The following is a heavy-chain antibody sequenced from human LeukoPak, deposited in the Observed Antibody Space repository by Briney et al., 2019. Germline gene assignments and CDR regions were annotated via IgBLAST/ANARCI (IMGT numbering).Heavy chain of an antibody. CDR3: SRASILEWLSEVVDWLDP. D-gene: IGHD3-3*01. Sequence: ASVKVSCKASGYTFTGYYMHWVRQAPGQGLEWMGWINPNSGGTNYAQKFQGRVTMTRDTSISTAYMELSRLRSDDTAVYYCSRASILEWLSEVVDWLDPWGQGTLVTISS. J-gene: IGHJ5*02. V-gene: IGHV1-2*02. CDR1: GYTFTGYY. CDR2: INPNSGGT.